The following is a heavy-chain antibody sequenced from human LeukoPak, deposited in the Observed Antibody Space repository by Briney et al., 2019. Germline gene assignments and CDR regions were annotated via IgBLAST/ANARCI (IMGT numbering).Heavy chain of an antibody. D-gene: IGHD4/OR15-4a*01. V-gene: IGHV3-53*01. CDR3: ARRAGAYSHPYDY. Sequence: RPGGSLRLSCTVSGFTVSSNSMSWVRQAPGKGLEWVSFIYSDNTHYSDSVKGRFTISRDNSKNTLYLQMNSLRAEDTAGYYCARRAGAYSHPYDYWGQGTLVTVSS. J-gene: IGHJ4*02. CDR2: IYSDNT. CDR1: GFTVSSNS.